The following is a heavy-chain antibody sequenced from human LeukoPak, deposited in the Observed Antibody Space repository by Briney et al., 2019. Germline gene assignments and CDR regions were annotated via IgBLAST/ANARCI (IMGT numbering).Heavy chain of an antibody. CDR3: ARDSPHPPPHCSSTTCYSHEDYYYYMDV. CDR2: IYYSGNT. Sequence: KPSETLSLTCTVSGGSITSGGYYWTWIRQYPEKGLEWIGYIYYSGNTYYNPSLKSRVTISVDTSKNQFSLKLSSVTAADTAVYYCARDSPHPPPHCSSTTCYSHEDYYYYMDVWGKGTTVTVSS. CDR1: GGSITSGGYY. J-gene: IGHJ6*03. D-gene: IGHD2-2*01. V-gene: IGHV4-31*03.